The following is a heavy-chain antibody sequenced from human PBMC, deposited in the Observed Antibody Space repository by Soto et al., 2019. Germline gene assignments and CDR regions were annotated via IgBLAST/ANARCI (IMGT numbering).Heavy chain of an antibody. V-gene: IGHV3-53*04. CDR2: IYSGGST. J-gene: IGHJ5*02. D-gene: IGHD3-9*01. CDR1: GGSISSYY. CDR3: ARVRGILTGYYRWFDP. Sequence: ETLSLTCTVSGGSISSYYWSWIRRPPGKGLEWVSVIYSGGSTYYADSVKGRFTISRHNSKNTLYLQMNSLRAEDTAVYYCARVRGILTGYYRWFDPWGQGTLVTVSS.